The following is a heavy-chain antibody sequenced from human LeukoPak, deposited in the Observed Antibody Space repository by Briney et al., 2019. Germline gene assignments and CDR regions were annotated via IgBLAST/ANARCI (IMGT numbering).Heavy chain of an antibody. CDR3: ARGARDRRSGYFTKLFDY. Sequence: PGGSLRLSCAASGFTFSSYNMNWVRQAPGKGLEWVSSITSSSSYIYYADSVKGRFTISRDNAKNSLYLQMNSLRAEDTAVYYCARGARDRRSGYFTKLFDYWGQGTLVTVSS. CDR1: GFTFSSYN. V-gene: IGHV3-21*01. CDR2: ITSSSSYI. J-gene: IGHJ4*02. D-gene: IGHD3-22*01.